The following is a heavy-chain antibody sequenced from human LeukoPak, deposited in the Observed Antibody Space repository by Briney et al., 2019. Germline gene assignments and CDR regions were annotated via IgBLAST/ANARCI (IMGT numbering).Heavy chain of an antibody. Sequence: HSGGSLRLSCAASGFTVSSTYMSWAPQARGKGREWVSVIYIGGNKNHSDSAEGRLTTSTNNSKNTLLLQMNSPKTEGTTVNYCARGKGAYYFYMDGWGKGTTVSVSS. J-gene: IGHJ6*03. D-gene: IGHD3-16*01. CDR1: GFTVSSTY. CDR2: IYIGGNK. V-gene: IGHV3-53*01. CDR3: ARGKGAYYFYMDG.